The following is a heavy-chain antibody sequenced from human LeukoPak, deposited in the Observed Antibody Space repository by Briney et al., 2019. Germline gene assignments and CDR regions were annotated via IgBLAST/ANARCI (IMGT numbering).Heavy chain of an antibody. CDR3: ARGAEDGYNQARWFDS. D-gene: IGHD5-24*01. CDR2: ISSNGGST. J-gene: IGHJ5*01. Sequence: GGSLRLSCAASGFTFSSYAMHWVRQAPGKGLECVSAISSNGGSTYYAKSVKGRFTISRDNSKNTLYLQMGSLRVEDMAVYYLARGAEDGYNQARWFDSWGQGTLVTVS. CDR1: GFTFSSYA. V-gene: IGHV3-64*01.